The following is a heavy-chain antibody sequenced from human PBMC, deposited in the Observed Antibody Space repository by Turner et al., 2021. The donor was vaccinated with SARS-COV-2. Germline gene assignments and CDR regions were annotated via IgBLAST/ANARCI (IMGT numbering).Heavy chain of an antibody. V-gene: IGHV4-39*01. CDR3: AGEVVVLTTTHYGMDV. D-gene: IGHD1-26*01. CDR1: GRSISSSSYF. CDR2: IYYSGST. J-gene: IGHJ6*02. Sequence: QLQLQGSCPGLVKPSETLSLTCTVSGRSISSSSYFWGWIRQPPGKGLEWIGSIYYSGSTYYNPSLKSRVTISVDTSKNQFSLKLSSVTAADTAVYYCAGEVVVLTTTHYGMDVWGQGTTVTVSS.